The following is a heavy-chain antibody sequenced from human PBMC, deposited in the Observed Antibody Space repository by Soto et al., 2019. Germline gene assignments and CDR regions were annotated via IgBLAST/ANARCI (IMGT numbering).Heavy chain of an antibody. J-gene: IGHJ4*02. D-gene: IGHD6-19*01. Sequence: EVQLVESGGGLVQPGRSLRLSCAASGFTFDDYAMHWVRQAPGKGLEWVSGISWNSGSIGYADSVKGRFTISRDNAKNSLYLQMNSLRAEDTAVYYCAKVGHSSGWTPFDYWGQGTLVTVSS. CDR3: AKVGHSSGWTPFDY. CDR1: GFTFDDYA. CDR2: ISWNSGSI. V-gene: IGHV3-9*01.